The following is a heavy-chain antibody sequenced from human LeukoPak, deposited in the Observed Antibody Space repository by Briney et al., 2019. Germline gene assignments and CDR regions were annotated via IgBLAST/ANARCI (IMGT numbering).Heavy chain of an antibody. J-gene: IGHJ6*02. CDR3: ATHNPGYCTNGVCSPQDYYYGMDV. CDR1: GYTFTSYA. CDR2: ISAYNGNT. Sequence: GASVNVSCKASGYTFTSYAMNWVRQAPGQGLEWMGWISAYNGNTNYAQKLQGRVTMTTDTSTSTAYMELRSLRSDDTAVYYCATHNPGYCTNGVCSPQDYYYGMDVWGQGTTVTVSS. V-gene: IGHV1-18*01. D-gene: IGHD2-8*01.